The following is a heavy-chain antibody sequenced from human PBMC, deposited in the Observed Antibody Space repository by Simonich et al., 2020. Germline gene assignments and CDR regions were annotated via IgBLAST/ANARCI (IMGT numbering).Heavy chain of an antibody. CDR2: ISWNSGSI. D-gene: IGHD1-26*01. Sequence: EVQLVESGGGLVQPGRSLRLSCAASGFTFDDYAMHWVRQAPGKGLEWVSGISWNSGSIGYATTMKGRFTISRDNAKNALHLQRNSLRAEDTALYYCARRDSYDAFDIWGQGTMVTVSS. J-gene: IGHJ3*02. CDR3: ARRDSYDAFDI. CDR1: GFTFDDYA. V-gene: IGHV3-9*01.